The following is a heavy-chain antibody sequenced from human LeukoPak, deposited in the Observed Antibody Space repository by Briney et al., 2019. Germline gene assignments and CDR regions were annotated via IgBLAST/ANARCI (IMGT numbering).Heavy chain of an antibody. V-gene: IGHV4-34*01. Sequence: SETLSLTCAVYGESFTTFYWGWIRQTPGKGLEWVGEINHTGSTNYNPSLKSRVTISIDTSKNQFSLKLNSVTGADTAVYYCARVSIAARPGLDWFDPWGQGTLVTVSS. CDR1: GESFTTFY. D-gene: IGHD6-6*01. J-gene: IGHJ5*02. CDR3: ARVSIAARPGLDWFDP. CDR2: INHTGST.